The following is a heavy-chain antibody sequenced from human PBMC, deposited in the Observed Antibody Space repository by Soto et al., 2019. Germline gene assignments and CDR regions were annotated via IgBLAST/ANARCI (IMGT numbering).Heavy chain of an antibody. CDR3: AKEARAYCGTAGDN. V-gene: IGHV3-23*01. J-gene: IGHJ4*02. CDR1: GFIFRDYA. Sequence: EVQLLESGGGLVQPGGSLRLSCAASGFIFRDYAMTWVRQAPGKGLEWVSSISGGAISTYYADSVKGRFTVSRDNSKNTLYLQMSNLRAEDTAIYYCAKEARAYCGTAGDNWGQGTLVTVSS. D-gene: IGHD2-21*01. CDR2: ISGGAIST.